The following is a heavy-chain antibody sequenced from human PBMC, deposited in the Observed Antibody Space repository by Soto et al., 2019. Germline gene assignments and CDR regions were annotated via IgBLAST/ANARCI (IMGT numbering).Heavy chain of an antibody. Sequence: GGSLSLSCAASGFAFSTYDMTWVRQAPGKGLEWVSVISGSGGSSYYADSVKGRFTISRDNSKNTLFLQMNGLSAEGTAVYYCAKVTKRAAAGRHEYYKYGMDDWGQGTTVTVSS. CDR3: AKVTKRAAAGRHEYYKYGMDD. CDR1: GFAFSTYD. D-gene: IGHD6-13*01. CDR2: ISGSGGSS. V-gene: IGHV3-23*01. J-gene: IGHJ6*02.